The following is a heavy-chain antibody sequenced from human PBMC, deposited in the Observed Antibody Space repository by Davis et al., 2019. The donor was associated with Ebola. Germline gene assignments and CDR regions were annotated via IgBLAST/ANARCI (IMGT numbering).Heavy chain of an antibody. J-gene: IGHJ3*01. CDR3: ARGGVPYVAALED. V-gene: IGHV3-66*01. CDR2: IYAGGST. D-gene: IGHD2-15*01. Sequence: GESLKISCAASGFIVSNNYFSWVRQAPHKGLEWVSVIYAGGSTYYADSTKGRFTISRDSSKNTLYLQIDDLRLEDTAVYYCARGGVPYVAALEDWGQGTMVAV. CDR1: GFIVSNNY.